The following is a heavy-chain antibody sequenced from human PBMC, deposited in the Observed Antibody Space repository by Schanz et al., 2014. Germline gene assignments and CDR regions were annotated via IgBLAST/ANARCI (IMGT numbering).Heavy chain of an antibody. J-gene: IGHJ5*02. CDR3: ARDALGGPHNWFDP. Sequence: QVQLQESGPGLVKPSQTLSLTCAVSGGSISSGGYSWNWIRQPPGKGLEWIVYIYYSGSTYYNPSLKSRVTISVDSSKNQFSRKRSSVTAADTAVYYCARDALGGPHNWFDPWGQGTLVSVSS. CDR2: IYYSGST. CDR1: GGSISSGGYS. D-gene: IGHD3-16*01. V-gene: IGHV4-30-4*07.